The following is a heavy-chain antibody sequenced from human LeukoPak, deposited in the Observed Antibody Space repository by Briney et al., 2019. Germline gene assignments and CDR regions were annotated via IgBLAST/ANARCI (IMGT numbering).Heavy chain of an antibody. V-gene: IGHV4-34*01. CDR3: ASAPYGSGSFTY. D-gene: IGHD3-10*01. Sequence: PSETLSLTCAVYGGSFSGYYWSWIRQPPGKGLEWIGSIYYSGSTYYNPSLKSRVTISVDTSKNQFSLKLSSVTAADTAVYYCASAPYGSGSFTYWGQGTLVTVSS. CDR2: IYYSGST. CDR1: GGSFSGYY. J-gene: IGHJ4*02.